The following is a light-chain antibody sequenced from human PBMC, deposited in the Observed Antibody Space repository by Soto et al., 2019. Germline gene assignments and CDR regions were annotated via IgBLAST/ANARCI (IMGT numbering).Light chain of an antibody. Sequence: QAVVTQEPSLTVSPGGTVTLTCGSSTRVVTSGHYPYWFQQKPGQAPRTLIYDTSNKHSWTPARFSGSLLGGKAALTLSGAQPEDEAEYYCLLSYSDARRVEFGGGTKLTVL. CDR3: LLSYSDARRVE. V-gene: IGLV7-46*01. CDR1: TRVVTSGHY. J-gene: IGLJ2*01. CDR2: DTS.